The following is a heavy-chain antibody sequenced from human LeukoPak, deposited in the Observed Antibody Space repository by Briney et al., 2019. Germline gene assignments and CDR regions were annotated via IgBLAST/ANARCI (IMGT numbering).Heavy chain of an antibody. J-gene: IGHJ4*02. Sequence: GGSMRLSCAASGFTFSGSAMHWVRQASGKWLEWVGRIRREANRYAVAYAASVKGRFTISRENAKNTLYLSMNSLRVDETAVYCCARGHVPGTDRHWDCWGQGILVTVSS. CDR3: ARGHVPGTDRHWDC. CDR1: GFTFSGSA. CDR2: IRREANRYAV. D-gene: IGHD6-19*01. V-gene: IGHV3-73*01.